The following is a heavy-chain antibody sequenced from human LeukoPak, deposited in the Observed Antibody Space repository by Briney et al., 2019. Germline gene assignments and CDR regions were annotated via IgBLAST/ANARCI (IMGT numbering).Heavy chain of an antibody. CDR1: GGSISSSSYY. CDR2: IYYSGST. Sequence: PSETLSLTCTVSGGSISSSSYYWGWIRQPPGKGLEWIGSIYYSGSTYYNPSLKSRFTISVDTSKNQFSLKLSSVTAADTAVYYCARHVGYSSGKNDAFDIWGQGTMVTVSS. V-gene: IGHV4-39*01. D-gene: IGHD6-19*01. CDR3: ARHVGYSSGKNDAFDI. J-gene: IGHJ3*02.